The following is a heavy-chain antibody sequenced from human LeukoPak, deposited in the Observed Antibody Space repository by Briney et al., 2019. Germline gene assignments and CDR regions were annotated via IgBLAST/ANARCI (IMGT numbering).Heavy chain of an antibody. J-gene: IGHJ4*02. CDR1: GGSFSGYY. D-gene: IGHD5-12*01. CDR3: VRISGYDSALGHYYFDY. V-gene: IGHV4-34*01. CDR2: INHSGST. Sequence: SETLSLTCAVYGGSFSGYYWSWIRQPPGKGLEWIGEINHSGSTNYNPSLKSRVTISVDTSKNQFSLKLSSVTAADTAVYYCVRISGYDSALGHYYFDYWGQGTLVTVSS.